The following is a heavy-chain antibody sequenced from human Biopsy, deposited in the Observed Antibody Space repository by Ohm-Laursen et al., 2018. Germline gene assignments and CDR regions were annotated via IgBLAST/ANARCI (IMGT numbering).Heavy chain of an antibody. CDR3: ASADMVTTIVDY. V-gene: IGHV4-31*03. CDR2: IYHTGST. D-gene: IGHD5-12*01. J-gene: IGHJ4*02. Sequence: TLSLTCTVSGDSISSGGNYWSSIRQFPGKGLEWIAYIYHTGSTYYNPSLKSRLSIAIDTSKNQFSVSLRSVTAADTAVYYCASADMVTTIVDYWGQGTLVTVSS. CDR1: GDSISSGGNY.